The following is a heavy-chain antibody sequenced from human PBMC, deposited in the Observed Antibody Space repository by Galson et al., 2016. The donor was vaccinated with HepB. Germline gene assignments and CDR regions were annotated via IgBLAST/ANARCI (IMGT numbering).Heavy chain of an antibody. CDR2: IFYSGST. V-gene: IGHV4-31*03. CDR1: GGSINSGSSY. CDR3: ARAVRRALLMDV. Sequence: TLSLTCTVSGGSINSGSSYWTWIRQHPGRGLDWIGYIFYSGSTYYNPSLKSRVTISLDTSKNQFSLRLSSMTAADTAVYFCARAVRRALLMDVWGKGTTVTVSS. D-gene: IGHD1-26*01. J-gene: IGHJ6*03.